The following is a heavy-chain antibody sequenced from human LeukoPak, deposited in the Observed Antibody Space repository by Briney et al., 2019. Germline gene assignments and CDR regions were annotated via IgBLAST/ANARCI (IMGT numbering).Heavy chain of an antibody. CDR3: AREGQQLAN. D-gene: IGHD6-13*01. CDR1: GGSISTYY. Sequence: SETLSLTCTVSGGSISTYYWNWIRQPPGKGLEWIGSIYHSGSTYYNPSLKSRVTISVDTSKNQFSLKLSSVTAADTAVYYCAREGQQLANWGQGTLVTVSS. CDR2: IYHSGST. J-gene: IGHJ4*02. V-gene: IGHV4-59*12.